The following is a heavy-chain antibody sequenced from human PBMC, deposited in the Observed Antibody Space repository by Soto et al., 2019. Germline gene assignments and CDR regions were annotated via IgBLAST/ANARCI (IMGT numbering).Heavy chain of an antibody. CDR1: GFTFSSYS. CDR2: ISSSRSYI. J-gene: IGHJ6*04. V-gene: IGHV3-21*01. CDR3: ARDPHSSSLFSYYYGMDV. Sequence: PGGSLRLSCAASGFTFSSYSMNWVRQAPGKGLEWVSSISSSRSYIYYADSVKGRFTISRDNAKNSLYLQMNSLRAEDTAVYYCARDPHSSSLFSYYYGMDVWGKGTTVTVSS. D-gene: IGHD6-6*01.